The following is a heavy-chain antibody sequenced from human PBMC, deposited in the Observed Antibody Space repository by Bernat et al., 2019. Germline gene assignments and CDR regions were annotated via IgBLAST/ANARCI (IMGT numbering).Heavy chain of an antibody. Sequence: EVQLLESGGGLVKPGGSLRLSCAASGFTFSTYSMTWVRQAPGKGLEWVSSISSSSSYIYYADSVRGRFTISRDNAKNSLYLRMNSLIAEDTAVYYCARLTARSVVVIPLFDSWGQGILVTVSS. CDR2: ISSSSSYI. CDR3: ARLTARSVVVIPLFDS. V-gene: IGHV3-21*01. J-gene: IGHJ4*02. D-gene: IGHD3-22*01. CDR1: GFTFSTYS.